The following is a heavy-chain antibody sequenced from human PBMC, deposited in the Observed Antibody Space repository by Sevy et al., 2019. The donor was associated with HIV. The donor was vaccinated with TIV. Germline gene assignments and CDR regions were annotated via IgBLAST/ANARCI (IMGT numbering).Heavy chain of an antibody. V-gene: IGHV1-69*13. CDR1: GGTFSNYA. Sequence: ASVKVSCKASGGTFSNYALSWVRQARGQGLEWMGGIIPIFGTTNFAQTFQGRVTLTADESRSTAYMELSSLKSADTAVYYCARTPLLSIPGTTDVYFDNWGQGTLVTVSS. CDR2: IIPIFGTT. D-gene: IGHD4-4*01. CDR3: ARTPLLSIPGTTDVYFDN. J-gene: IGHJ4*02.